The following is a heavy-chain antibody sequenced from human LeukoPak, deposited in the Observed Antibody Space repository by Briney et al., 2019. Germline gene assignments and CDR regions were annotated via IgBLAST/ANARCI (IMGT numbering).Heavy chain of an antibody. CDR1: GFTFSSYA. CDR2: ISGSGGST. D-gene: IGHD6-19*01. Sequence: GGSLRLSCAASGFTFSSYAMSWVRQAPGKGLEWVSAISGSGGSTYYADSVKGRFTISRDNSKNTLYLQMNSLRAEDTAVYYCAKVHYRINRYSSGWYIPPYDYWGQGTLVTVSS. CDR3: AKVHYRINRYSSGWYIPPYDY. V-gene: IGHV3-23*01. J-gene: IGHJ4*02.